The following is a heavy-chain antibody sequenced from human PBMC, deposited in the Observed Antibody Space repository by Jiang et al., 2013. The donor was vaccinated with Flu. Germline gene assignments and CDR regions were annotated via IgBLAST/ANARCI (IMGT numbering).Heavy chain of an antibody. D-gene: IGHD2-21*02. J-gene: IGHJ4*02. CDR2: IYHSGST. CDR3: ARVFLSCGGGACFFVGLDY. V-gene: IGHV4-4*02. Sequence: GSGLVKPSGTLSLTCAVSGGSISSRNWWTWVRQPPGKGLEWIGEIYHSGSTNYNPSLKNRVTISIDKSKNQFSLSLNSVTAADTAVYSCARVFLSCGGGACFFVGLDYVGPGNPGHRLL. CDR1: GGSISSRNW.